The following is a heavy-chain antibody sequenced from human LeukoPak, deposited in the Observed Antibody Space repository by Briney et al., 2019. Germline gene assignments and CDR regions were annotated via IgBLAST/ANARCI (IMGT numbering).Heavy chain of an antibody. V-gene: IGHV3-23*01. CDR2: ISGSGRST. Sequence: PGGSLRLSCAASGFTFSSYAMSWVRQAPGKGLEWVSAISGSGRSTYYADSVKGRFTISRDNSKNTLYLQMNSLRAEDTAVYYCAKEFEWEGARTLVHAFDIWAKGQWSPSLQ. J-gene: IGHJ3*02. D-gene: IGHD1-26*01. CDR1: GFTFSSYA. CDR3: AKEFEWEGARTLVHAFDI.